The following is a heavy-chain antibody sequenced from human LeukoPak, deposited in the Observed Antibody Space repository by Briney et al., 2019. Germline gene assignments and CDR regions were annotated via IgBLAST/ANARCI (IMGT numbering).Heavy chain of an antibody. Sequence: PSETLSLTCGVYGGSFSGFYWSWIRQPPGKGLEWMGEINHSGSTYYNPSLKSRVTISLDTSKSQFSLKLTSVTAADTAVYYCARKQGGQLVNTRRWFDPWGQGTLVTVSS. CDR2: INHSGST. CDR1: GGSFSGFY. CDR3: ARKQGGQLVNTRRWFDP. J-gene: IGHJ5*02. D-gene: IGHD6-13*01. V-gene: IGHV4-34*01.